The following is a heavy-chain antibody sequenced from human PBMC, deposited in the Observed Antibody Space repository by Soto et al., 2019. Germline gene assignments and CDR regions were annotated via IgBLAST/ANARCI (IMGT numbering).Heavy chain of an antibody. CDR2: IYYSGST. CDR3: ARVPYGRLRWFGETAFDI. CDR1: GGSINSSY. V-gene: IGHV4-59*01. D-gene: IGHD3-10*01. Sequence: ETPSLTCTVSGGSINSSYWSWIRQPPGKGLERIGDIYYSGSTNYNPSLKSRVTISVDTSKNRFCLKLSSVASAYTAVYYCARVPYGRLRWFGETAFDIWGQGTMVTVSS. J-gene: IGHJ3*02.